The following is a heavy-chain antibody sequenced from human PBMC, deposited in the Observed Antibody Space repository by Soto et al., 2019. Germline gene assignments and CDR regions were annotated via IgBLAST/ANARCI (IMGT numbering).Heavy chain of an antibody. V-gene: IGHV1-18*01. Sequence: QVQLVQSGAEVKKPGASVKVSCKTSGYTFTNFGISWVRQAPGQGFEWLGWISTYNGSTYYAHKVQSRVTMTRDTPTTTAYMELTNLSSDDAALFYCVRVGSTGHYRAGLDWGRGTLVTVSS. J-gene: IGHJ4*02. CDR3: VRVGSTGHYRAGLD. CDR1: GYTFTNFG. CDR2: ISTYNGST. D-gene: IGHD3-9*01.